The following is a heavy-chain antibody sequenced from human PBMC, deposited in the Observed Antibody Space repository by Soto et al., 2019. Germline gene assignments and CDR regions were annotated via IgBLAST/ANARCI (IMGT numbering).Heavy chain of an antibody. Sequence: RASVKVSCKASGYTFTNFGISWVRQAPGQGLEWMGWISAYNGNTEYSQKFQGRVTITRDTSASTAYMELSSLRSEDTAVYYCARDLGGWPDYWG. CDR1: GYTFTNFG. CDR3: ARDLGGWPDY. V-gene: IGHV1-18*01. J-gene: IGHJ4*01. CDR2: ISAYNGNT. D-gene: IGHD2-15*01.